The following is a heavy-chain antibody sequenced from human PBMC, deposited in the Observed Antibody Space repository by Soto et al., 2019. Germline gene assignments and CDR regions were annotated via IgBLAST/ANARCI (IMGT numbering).Heavy chain of an antibody. CDR1: GFTFSSLG. CDR2: IWYDGSST. Sequence: PGGSLRLSCAASGFTFSSLGMHWVRQAPGKGLEWVAVIWYDGSSTYYADSVKGRFTISRDNSKNTLYLQMNSLRVEDTAVYYCAKPRGGQPGPSDDWGQGTLVTVSS. J-gene: IGHJ4*02. CDR3: AKPRGGQPGPSDD. D-gene: IGHD3-16*01. V-gene: IGHV3-33*06.